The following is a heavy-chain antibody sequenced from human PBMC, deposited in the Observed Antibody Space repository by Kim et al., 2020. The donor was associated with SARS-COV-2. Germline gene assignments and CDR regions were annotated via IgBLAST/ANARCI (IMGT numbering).Heavy chain of an antibody. D-gene: IGHD3-22*01. Sequence: GGSLRLSCAASGFTFSSYGMHWVRQAPGKGLEWVAVISYDGSNKYYADSVKGRFTISRDNSKNTLYLQMNSLRAEDTAVYYCAKDLYDSSGYYWGDAFDIWGQGTMVTVSS. V-gene: IGHV3-30*18. CDR3: AKDLYDSSGYYWGDAFDI. J-gene: IGHJ3*02. CDR2: ISYDGSNK. CDR1: GFTFSSYG.